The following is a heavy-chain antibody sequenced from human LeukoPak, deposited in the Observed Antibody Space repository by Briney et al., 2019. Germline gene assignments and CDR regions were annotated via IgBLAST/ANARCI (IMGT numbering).Heavy chain of an antibody. CDR2: ISGSGARA. V-gene: IGHV3-23*01. CDR3: AKEVVLGESNYFYYGMDV. CDR1: GFNFRGYA. D-gene: IGHD1-26*01. Sequence: GGSLRLSCAASGFNFRGYAMSWVRQAPGKGLEWVSGISGSGARAHYAESVRGRFTISRDSSQNTLHLEMNSLRAEDAAVYYCAKEVVLGESNYFYYGMDVWGQGTTVTVSS. J-gene: IGHJ6*02.